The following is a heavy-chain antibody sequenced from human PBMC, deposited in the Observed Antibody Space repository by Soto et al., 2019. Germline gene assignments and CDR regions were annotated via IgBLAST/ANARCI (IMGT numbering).Heavy chain of an antibody. CDR1: GGTFSSYA. CDR3: ARVLDYGDYGGHGMDY. J-gene: IGHJ4*02. Sequence: QVQLVQSGAEVKKPGSSVKVSCKASGGTFSSYAISWVRQAPGQGLEWMGGIIPIFGAANYAQKFQGRVTITADESTSTAYMELSSLRSEDTAVYYCARVLDYGDYGGHGMDYWGQGTLVTVSS. D-gene: IGHD4-17*01. V-gene: IGHV1-69*01. CDR2: IIPIFGAA.